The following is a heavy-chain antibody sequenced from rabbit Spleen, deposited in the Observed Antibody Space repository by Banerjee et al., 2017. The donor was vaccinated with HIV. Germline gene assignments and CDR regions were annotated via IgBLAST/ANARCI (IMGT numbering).Heavy chain of an antibody. CDR1: GFSFRNKAV. Sequence: QEQLVESGGGLVKPGGTLTLTCTASGFSFRNKAVMCWVRQAPGKGLEWIACINAVTGKAVYASWAKGRFTFSKTSSTTVTLQMTSLTAAHTATYFCARMPYGGGNGYYLSVWGPGTLVTVS. D-gene: IGHD1-1*01. J-gene: IGHJ4*01. CDR3: ARMPYGGGNGYYLSV. V-gene: IGHV1S45*01. CDR2: INAVTGKA.